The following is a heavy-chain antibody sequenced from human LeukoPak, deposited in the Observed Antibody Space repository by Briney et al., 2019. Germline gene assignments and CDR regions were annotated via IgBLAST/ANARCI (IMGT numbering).Heavy chain of an antibody. CDR2: IYSGGST. J-gene: IGHJ4*02. CDR1: GFTVSTYY. D-gene: IGHD2-2*01. V-gene: IGHV3-53*01. CDR3: ARGLGYCTSTTCLLPFDY. Sequence: GGSLRLSCAASGFTVSTYYMTWVRQAPGKGLECVSVIYSGGSTYYADSVTGRFTVSRDNSKNTLYLQMNSLRAEDTAMYYCARGLGYCTSTTCLLPFDYWGQGTVVTVSS.